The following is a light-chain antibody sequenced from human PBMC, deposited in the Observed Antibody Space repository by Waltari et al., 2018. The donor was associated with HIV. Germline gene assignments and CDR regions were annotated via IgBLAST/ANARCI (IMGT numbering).Light chain of an antibody. CDR2: EVS. V-gene: IGLV2-8*01. CDR1: SSAVGGYNY. CDR3: SSYAGSSWV. Sequence: QSALTQPPSASGSPGQSVTISCSGTSSAVGGYNYVSWYQQHPGTAPKLMIYEVSKRPSGVPDRFSGSKSGNTASLTVSGLQAEDEADYYGSSYAGSSWVFGGGTKLTVL. J-gene: IGLJ3*02.